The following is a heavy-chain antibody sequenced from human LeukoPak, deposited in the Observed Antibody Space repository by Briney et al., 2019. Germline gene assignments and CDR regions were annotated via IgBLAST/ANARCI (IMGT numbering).Heavy chain of an antibody. Sequence: GESLKTSCKGSGYSFTSYWMGWVRQLPGKGMEWMGIIYPGDSDTRYSPSFQGQVTISADKSISTAYLQWSSLKASDTAMYYCARPGAARSLGAFDIWGQGTMVTVSS. J-gene: IGHJ3*02. D-gene: IGHD2-15*01. CDR1: GYSFTSYW. CDR2: IYPGDSDT. V-gene: IGHV5-51*01. CDR3: ARPGAARSLGAFDI.